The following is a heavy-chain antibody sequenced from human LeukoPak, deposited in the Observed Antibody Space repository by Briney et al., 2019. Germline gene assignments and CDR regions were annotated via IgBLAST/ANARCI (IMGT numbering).Heavy chain of an antibody. Sequence: ASVKVSCKASGGTFSSYAISWVRQAPGQGLEWMGGIIPIFGTANYAQKFQGRVTMTTDTSTSTAYMELRSLRSDDTAVYYCARDLARAAAAPGYWGQGTLVTVSS. CDR1: GGTFSSYA. J-gene: IGHJ4*02. CDR2: IIPIFGTA. D-gene: IGHD6-13*01. V-gene: IGHV1-69*05. CDR3: ARDLARAAAAPGY.